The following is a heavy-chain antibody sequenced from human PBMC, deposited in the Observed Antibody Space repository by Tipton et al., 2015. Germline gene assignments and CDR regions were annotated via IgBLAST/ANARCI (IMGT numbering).Heavy chain of an antibody. Sequence: SLRLSCAASGLTLTTFDMSWVRQAPGKGLEWVSGITRSVISGFGGRTYYADSVRGRFTISRDSSKNTLYLQMHSLRAEDTAVYYCAKGPRGAPDGFDIWGQGTMATVSS. V-gene: IGHV3-23*01. CDR2: ITRSVISGFGGRT. D-gene: IGHD1-26*01. CDR1: GLTLTTFD. J-gene: IGHJ3*02. CDR3: AKGPRGAPDGFDI.